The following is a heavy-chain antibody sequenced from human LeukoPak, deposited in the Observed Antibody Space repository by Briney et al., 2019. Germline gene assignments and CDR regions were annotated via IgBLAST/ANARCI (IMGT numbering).Heavy chain of an antibody. Sequence: NPLETLSLTCSVSGGSVTSGGFYWGWLRQPPGKGPEWIATVYYTGSTYYNPSLKSRVTISIDTSKNQFSLRMTSVTATDTAVYHCARHSESGSESRPFDPWGPGTLVTVSS. CDR1: GGSVTSGGFY. D-gene: IGHD3-10*01. CDR3: ARHSESGSESRPFDP. J-gene: IGHJ5*02. V-gene: IGHV4-39*01. CDR2: VYYTGST.